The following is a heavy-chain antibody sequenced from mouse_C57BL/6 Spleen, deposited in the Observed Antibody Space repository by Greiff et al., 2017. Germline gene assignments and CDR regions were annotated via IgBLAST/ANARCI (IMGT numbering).Heavy chain of an antibody. CDR1: GFSLTSYG. D-gene: IGHD2-5*01. CDR3: SGHAYSNPYCAMDY. J-gene: IGHJ4*01. CDR2: IWSGGST. V-gene: IGHV2-2*01. Sequence: VQLQQSGPGLVQPSQSLSITCTVSGFSLTSYGVHWVRQSPGQGLEWLGVIWSGGSTDYNAAFISRLGISKDNSKSQVFCKMNSLQADDTAIYYCSGHAYSNPYCAMDYWGQGTSVTVSS.